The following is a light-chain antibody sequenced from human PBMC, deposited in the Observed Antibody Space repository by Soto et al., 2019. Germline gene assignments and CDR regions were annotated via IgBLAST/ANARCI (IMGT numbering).Light chain of an antibody. CDR1: NIGSKN. Sequence: SYELTQPPSVSVAPGQTARIACGGNNIGSKNVYWYQQRPGQAPVLVVYDDSDRPSGIPERFSGSNSANTATLTISRVEAGDEADYYCQVWDTSSDHVVFGGGTKLTVL. V-gene: IGLV3-21*02. J-gene: IGLJ3*02. CDR3: QVWDTSSDHVV. CDR2: DDS.